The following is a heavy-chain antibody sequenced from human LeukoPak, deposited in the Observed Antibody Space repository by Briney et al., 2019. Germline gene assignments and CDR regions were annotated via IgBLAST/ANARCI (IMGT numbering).Heavy chain of an antibody. V-gene: IGHV4-39*01. CDR2: INYSGST. J-gene: IGHJ4*02. CDR3: ARRTAGSSLLDY. Sequence: PSETLSLTCSVSGASISSSSYYWVWLRQPPGKGLEWIGNINYSGSTYYSPSLKSRVTISADTSKNQFSLKLSSVTAADTAVYYCARRTAGSSLLDYWGQGTLVTVSS. CDR1: GASISSSSYY. D-gene: IGHD3-10*01.